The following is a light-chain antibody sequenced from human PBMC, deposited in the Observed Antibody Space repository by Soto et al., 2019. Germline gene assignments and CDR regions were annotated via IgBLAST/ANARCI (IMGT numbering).Light chain of an antibody. Sequence: EIVMTQSPATLSVSPGERATLSCRASQSISSNLAWYQQKPGQAPRLLMFRTSSRATGFPARFSGSGSGTEFNLTIRSLQSEDFGVYYCQQYNNWPRATCGGGTKVEIK. V-gene: IGKV3-15*01. J-gene: IGKJ4*01. CDR3: QQYNNWPRAT. CDR1: QSISSN. CDR2: RTS.